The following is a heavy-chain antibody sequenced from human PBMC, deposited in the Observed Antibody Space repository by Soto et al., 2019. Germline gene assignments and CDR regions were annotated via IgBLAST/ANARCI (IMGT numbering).Heavy chain of an antibody. CDR1: GFTFSSYS. V-gene: IGHV3-21*01. CDR2: ISSSSSYI. CDR3: ARADSSRPWDY. J-gene: IGHJ4*02. Sequence: EVQLVESGGGLVKPGGSLRLSCAASGFTFSSYSMNWVRQAPGKGLEWVSSISSSSSYIYYADSVKGRFTISRDNAKNELDLQMNSLRAEDTAVYYCARADSSRPWDYWGQGTLVTVSS. D-gene: IGHD6-13*01.